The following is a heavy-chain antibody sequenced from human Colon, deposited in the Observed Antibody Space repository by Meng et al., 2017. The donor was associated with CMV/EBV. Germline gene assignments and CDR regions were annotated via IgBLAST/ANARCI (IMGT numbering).Heavy chain of an antibody. J-gene: IGHJ4*02. V-gene: IGHV4-61*01. CDR2: IYYNGSP. D-gene: IGHD3-16*01. CDR1: GSSVNSDRFY. CDR3: ARDNYDVNYFDY. Sequence: SETLSLTCSVSGSSVNSDRFYWSWIRQPPGGGLEWIGYIYYNGSPKYNSSLKSRVTISLDTSKNQFSLEMTSVTAADTAMYYCARDNYDVNYFDYWGQGTLVTVSS.